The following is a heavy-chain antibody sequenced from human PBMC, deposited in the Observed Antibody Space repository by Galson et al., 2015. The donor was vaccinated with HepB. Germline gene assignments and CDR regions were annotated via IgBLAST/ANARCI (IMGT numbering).Heavy chain of an antibody. J-gene: IGHJ4*02. D-gene: IGHD5-12*01. CDR2: ISGSGGST. V-gene: IGHV3-23*01. Sequence: SLRLSCAASGFTFSSYAMSWVRQAPGKGLEWVSAISGSGGSTYYADSVKGRFTISRDNSKNTLYLQMNSLRAEDTAIYYCAKNSGYDWVLLDWGQGTLVTVSS. CDR3: AKNSGYDWVLLD. CDR1: GFTFSSYA.